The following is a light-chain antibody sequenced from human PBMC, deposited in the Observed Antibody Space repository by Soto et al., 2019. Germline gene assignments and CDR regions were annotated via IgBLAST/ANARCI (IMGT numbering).Light chain of an antibody. CDR3: QQYDNLPTIA. CDR2: DAS. J-gene: IGKJ5*01. Sequence: IQITQSPSSLSASVGDRVTITCQASQDISNYLNWYQQKPGKATKLLIYDASNLETGVPSRFSGSGSGTDFTFTISSLQHENIATYYCQQYDNLPTIAFGQGTRLEIK. V-gene: IGKV1-33*01. CDR1: QDISNY.